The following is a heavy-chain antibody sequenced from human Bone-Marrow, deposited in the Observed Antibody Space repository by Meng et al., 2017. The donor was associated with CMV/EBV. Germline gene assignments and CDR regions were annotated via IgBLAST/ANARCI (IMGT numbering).Heavy chain of an antibody. CDR3: VRSSGWSLFDY. CDR1: GFTFSDYY. CDR2: VNSKNEAT. V-gene: IGHV1-2*02. Sequence: QVKLVQSGAEMKKPGASVKVSCTTSGFTFSDYYIHWGRQAPGQGLEWMGWVNSKNEATNYARKFQGRVSMTRDTSISTAHMELSRLMSDDTAVYYCVRSSGWSLFDYWGQGTLVTVSS. D-gene: IGHD6-19*01. J-gene: IGHJ4*02.